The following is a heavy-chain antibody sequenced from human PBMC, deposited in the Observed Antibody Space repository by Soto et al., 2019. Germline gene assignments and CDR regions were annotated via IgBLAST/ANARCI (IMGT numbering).Heavy chain of an antibody. D-gene: IGHD1-26*01. CDR2: ISNDGGTQ. J-gene: IGHJ4*02. CDR1: GCTFSDYG. CDR3: AKEGSPKVSRWDDY. Sequence: QVQLAESGGGVVQPGGSLRLSCAASGCTFSDYGIDWIRQAPGKGLEWVAVISNDGGTQYYADSVRGRFTVSRDNSKNILYLQMDSLRPEDTAVYFCAKEGSPKVSRWDDYWGQGTLVTVSS. V-gene: IGHV3-30*18.